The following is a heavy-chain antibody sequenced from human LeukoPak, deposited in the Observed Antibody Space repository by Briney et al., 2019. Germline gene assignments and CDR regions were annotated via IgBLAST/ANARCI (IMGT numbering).Heavy chain of an antibody. CDR1: GGSISSANYY. Sequence: SETLSLTCIVSGGSISSANYYWGWLRQPPGKDPEWIGTISYSGTTYYNPSLKSRVTISLDPSKNQFSLKLTSVTAADTAIYFCALDSNIARFFHWGQGALVTVSS. CDR2: ISYSGTT. CDR3: ALDSNIARFFH. V-gene: IGHV4-39*07. D-gene: IGHD3-3*01. J-gene: IGHJ4*02.